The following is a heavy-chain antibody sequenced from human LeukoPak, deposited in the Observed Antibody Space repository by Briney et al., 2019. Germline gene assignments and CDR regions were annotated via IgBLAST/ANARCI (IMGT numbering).Heavy chain of an antibody. V-gene: IGHV3-30*03. CDR3: ATTLSSGWPGFRWYLDL. D-gene: IGHD6-19*01. Sequence: GKSLRLSCAVSGFTFSNFGMHWVRQAPGKGLEWVAVISYDGNDKYYADSVKGRFTISRDNSKNTLYLQTNSLRAEDTAVYYCATTLSSGWPGFRWYLDLWGRGTLVIVSS. CDR1: GFTFSNFG. CDR2: ISYDGNDK. J-gene: IGHJ2*01.